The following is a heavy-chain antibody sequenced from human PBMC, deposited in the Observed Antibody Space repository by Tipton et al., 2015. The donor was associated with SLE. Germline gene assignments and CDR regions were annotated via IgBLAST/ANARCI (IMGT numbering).Heavy chain of an antibody. V-gene: IGHV4-61*09. CDR2: IYTTGST. D-gene: IGHD3-10*01. Sequence: TLSLTCTVSGGSISRGSYYWTWIRQPAGKGLEWIGHIYTTGSTNYNPSLKSRITISIDMSKNQFSLKLSSVTAADTAVYYCARRRGCFDIWGQGTMVTVSS. CDR1: GGSISRGSYY. J-gene: IGHJ3*02. CDR3: ARRRGCFDI.